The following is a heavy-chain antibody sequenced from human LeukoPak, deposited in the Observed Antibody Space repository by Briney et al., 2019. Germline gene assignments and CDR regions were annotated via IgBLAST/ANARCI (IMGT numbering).Heavy chain of an antibody. CDR2: IYYSGST. J-gene: IGHJ4*02. CDR3: ARCLRSNYQDSSGYLDF. V-gene: IGHV4-59*04. D-gene: IGHD3-22*01. CDR1: GGSISSYY. Sequence: SETLSLTCTVSGGSISSYYWNWIRQPPGKGLEWIGNIYYSGSTYYNPSLKSRVTISVDTSKNQFSLKLNSVTAADTAVYYCARCLRSNYQDSSGYLDFWGQGTLVTVSS.